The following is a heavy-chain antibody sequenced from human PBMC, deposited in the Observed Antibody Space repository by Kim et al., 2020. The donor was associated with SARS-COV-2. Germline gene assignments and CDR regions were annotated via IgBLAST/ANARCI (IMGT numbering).Heavy chain of an antibody. CDR3: ARDPGGLAAGTLDN. Sequence: SVKVSCKTSGGTFSTYTICWVRQAPGQGLEWLGRIVPFLDSTNYAQKFQGRITITADKSTNTAYMELSSLTSEDTAVYFCARDPGGLAAGTLDNWGQGAVVIVS. D-gene: IGHD6-13*01. CDR1: GGTFSTYT. CDR2: IVPFLDST. V-gene: IGHV1-69*08. J-gene: IGHJ4*02.